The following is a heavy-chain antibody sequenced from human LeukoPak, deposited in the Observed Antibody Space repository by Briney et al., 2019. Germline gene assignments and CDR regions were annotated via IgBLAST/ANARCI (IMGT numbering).Heavy chain of an antibody. CDR2: IYYSGST. CDR3: AAKNYYDSSAELDY. J-gene: IGHJ4*02. Sequence: SETLSLTCTVSGGSISSSSYYWGWIRQPPGKGLEWIGSIYYSGSTYYNPSLKSRVTISVDTSKNQFSLKLSSVTAADTAVYYCAAKNYYDSSAELDYWGQGTLATVSS. CDR1: GGSISSSSYY. D-gene: IGHD3-22*01. V-gene: IGHV4-39*01.